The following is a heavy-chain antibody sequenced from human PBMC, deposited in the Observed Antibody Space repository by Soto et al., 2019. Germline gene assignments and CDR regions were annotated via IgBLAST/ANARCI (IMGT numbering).Heavy chain of an antibody. CDR3: ARDGAVAGNINFDY. D-gene: IGHD6-19*01. V-gene: IGHV1-3*01. CDR1: GYTFTNYA. J-gene: IGHJ4*02. CDR2: INGGNGNT. Sequence: QVQLVQSGAEVKKPGASVKVSCKASGYTFTNYAMHWVRQAPGQRLEWMGWINGGNGNTKYSQKFQDRVTITRDTSASTAYTELSSLRSEDTAVYYCARDGAVAGNINFDYWGQGTLVTVSS.